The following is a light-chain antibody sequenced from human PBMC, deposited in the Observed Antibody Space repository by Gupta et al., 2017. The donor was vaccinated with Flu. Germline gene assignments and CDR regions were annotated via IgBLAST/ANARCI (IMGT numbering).Light chain of an antibody. CDR2: EVT. V-gene: IGLV2-14*01. J-gene: IGLJ1*01. CDR3: SSYTDANTWV. CDR1: HSDVGGYQF. Sequence: QSALTQPASVSGSPGQSITISCSGTHSDVGGYQFVTWYQHHPGRAPKLLIYEVTKRPSEISDRFSGSKSGNTASLTISGLQPEDEADYFCSSYTDANTWVFGSGSRVTVL.